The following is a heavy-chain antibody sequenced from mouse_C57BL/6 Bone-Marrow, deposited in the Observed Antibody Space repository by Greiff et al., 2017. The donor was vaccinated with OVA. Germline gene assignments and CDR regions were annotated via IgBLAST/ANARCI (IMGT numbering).Heavy chain of an antibody. J-gene: IGHJ4*01. CDR2: ISNGGGST. Sequence: EVQLVESGGGLVQPGGSLKLSCAASGFTFSDYYMYWVRQTPEKRLEWVAYISNGGGSTYYPDTVKGRFTISRDNAKNTLYLQMSRLKSEDTAMYYCARLPDFYAMDYWGQGTSVTVSS. V-gene: IGHV5-12*01. D-gene: IGHD2-13*01. CDR3: ARLPDFYAMDY. CDR1: GFTFSDYY.